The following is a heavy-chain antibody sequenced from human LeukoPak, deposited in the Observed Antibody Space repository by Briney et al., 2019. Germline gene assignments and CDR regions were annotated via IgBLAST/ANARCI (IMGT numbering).Heavy chain of an antibody. J-gene: IGHJ4*02. CDR3: ARVGTYYDILAGYYSTYFDY. D-gene: IGHD3-9*01. V-gene: IGHV3-20*04. CDR1: GFTFDDYG. CDR2: INWNGGST. Sequence: PPGGSLILSCAASGFTFDDYGMSWVRQAPGKGLEWVSGINWNGGSTGYADSVKGRFTISRDNAKNSLYLQMNSLRAEDTALYYCARVGTYYDILAGYYSTYFDYWGQGTLVTVFS.